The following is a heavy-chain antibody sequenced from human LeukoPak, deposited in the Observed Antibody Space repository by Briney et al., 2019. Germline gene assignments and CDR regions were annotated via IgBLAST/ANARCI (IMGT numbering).Heavy chain of an antibody. CDR2: INPNSGGT. D-gene: IGHD3-22*01. Sequence: GASVKVSRKASGYTFTGYYMHWVRQAPGQGLEWMGWINPNSGGTNYAQKFQGRVTMTWDTSISTAYMELSSLRSDDTAVYYCAKDIMMIVIIKGGAFDIWGQGTMVTVSS. V-gene: IGHV1-2*02. CDR1: GYTFTGYY. CDR3: AKDIMMIVIIKGGAFDI. J-gene: IGHJ3*02.